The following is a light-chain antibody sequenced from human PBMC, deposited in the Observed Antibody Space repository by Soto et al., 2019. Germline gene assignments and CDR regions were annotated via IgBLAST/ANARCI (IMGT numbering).Light chain of an antibody. CDR1: QSISSY. V-gene: IGKV1-39*01. CDR3: QQSYSTPWT. Sequence: DIQMTQSPSSLSASVGDRVTITXRASQSISSYLNWYQQKPGKAPKXXIYAASSLQSGVPSRFSGSGAGTDFTLTISSLQPEDFATYYCQQSYSTPWTFGQGTKVDIK. CDR2: AAS. J-gene: IGKJ1*01.